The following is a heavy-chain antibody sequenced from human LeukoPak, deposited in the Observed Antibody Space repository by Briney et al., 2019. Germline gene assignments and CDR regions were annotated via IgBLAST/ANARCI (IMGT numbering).Heavy chain of an antibody. V-gene: IGHV3-49*03. Sequence: PGGSLRLSCTASGFTFGDYAMSWFRQAPGKGLEWVGFIRSKAYGGTTEYAASVKGRFTISRDDSKSIAYLQMNSLKTEDTAVYYCTLSYGDYLYYFDYWGQGTLVTVSS. CDR1: GFTFGDYA. D-gene: IGHD4-17*01. J-gene: IGHJ4*02. CDR2: IRSKAYGGTT. CDR3: TLSYGDYLYYFDY.